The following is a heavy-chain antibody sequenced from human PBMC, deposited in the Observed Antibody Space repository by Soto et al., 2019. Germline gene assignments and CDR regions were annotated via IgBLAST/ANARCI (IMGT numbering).Heavy chain of an antibody. J-gene: IGHJ4*02. V-gene: IGHV5-51*01. CDR2: IYPGDSDT. Sequence: PGESLKISCKGSGYSLDGHWLGWVRQMPGKGLEWMGIIYPGDSDTTYSPSFQGQVTLSVDNSISTAYLQRSSLRASDTAIYYCARLVAAAGSGYFDIWRQGTLVIASS. CDR3: ARLVAAAGSGYFDI. D-gene: IGHD6-13*01. CDR1: GYSLDGHW.